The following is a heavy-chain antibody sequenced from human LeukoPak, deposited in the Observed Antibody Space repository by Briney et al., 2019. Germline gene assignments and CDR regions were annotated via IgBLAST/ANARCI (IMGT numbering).Heavy chain of an antibody. CDR1: GFTFSSYW. D-gene: IGHD2-15*01. V-gene: IGHV3-7*01. J-gene: IGHJ4*02. Sequence: PGGSLRLSCAASGFTFSSYWMSWVRQAPGKGLEWVANIKQDGSEKYYVDSVKGRFTISRDNAKNSLYPQMNSLRAEDTAVYYCASDIYCSGGSCYGDIDYWGQGTLVTVSS. CDR3: ASDIYCSGGSCYGDIDY. CDR2: IKQDGSEK.